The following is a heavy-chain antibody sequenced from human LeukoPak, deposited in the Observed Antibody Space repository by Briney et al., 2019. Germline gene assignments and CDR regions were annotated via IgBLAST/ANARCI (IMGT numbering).Heavy chain of an antibody. CDR3: ARERAVAGTRHFDY. V-gene: IGHV3-7*01. J-gene: IGHJ4*02. Sequence: PGGSLRLSCAASGFTFSSYWMSWVRQAPGKGLEWVANIKQDGSEKYYVDSVKGRFTISRDNAKNSLYLQMNSLRAEDTAVYYCARERAVAGTRHFDYWGQGTLVTVSS. CDR2: IKQDGSEK. CDR1: GFTFSSYW. D-gene: IGHD6-19*01.